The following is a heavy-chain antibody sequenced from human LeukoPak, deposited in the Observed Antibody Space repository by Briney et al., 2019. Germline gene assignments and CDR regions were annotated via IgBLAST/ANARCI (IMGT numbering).Heavy chain of an antibody. CDR1: GFTFDDCG. CDR2: INWNGGST. CDR3: ARDLRHPDAFDI. D-gene: IGHD6-25*01. J-gene: IGHJ3*02. V-gene: IGHV3-20*04. Sequence: PGGSLRLSCAASGFTFDDCGMSWVRQAPGKGLEWVSGINWNGGSTGYADSVKGRFTISRDNAKNSLYLQMNSLRAEDTALYYCARDLRHPDAFDIWGQGTMVTVSS.